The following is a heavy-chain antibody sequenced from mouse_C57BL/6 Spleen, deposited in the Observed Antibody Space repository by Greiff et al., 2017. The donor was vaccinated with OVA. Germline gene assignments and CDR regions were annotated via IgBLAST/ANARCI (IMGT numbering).Heavy chain of an antibody. Sequence: EVQVVESGGGLVKPGGSLKLSCAASGFTFSDYGMHWVRQAPEKGLEWVAYISSGSSTIYYADTVKGRFTISRDNAKNTLFLQMTSLRSEDTAMYYCARGGTPTIVIFDYWGQGTTLTVSS. D-gene: IGHD2-5*01. J-gene: IGHJ2*01. V-gene: IGHV5-17*01. CDR3: ARGGTPTIVIFDY. CDR1: GFTFSDYG. CDR2: ISSGSSTI.